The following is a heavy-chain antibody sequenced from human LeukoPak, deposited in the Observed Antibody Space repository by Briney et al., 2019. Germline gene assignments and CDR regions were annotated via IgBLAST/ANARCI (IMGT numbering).Heavy chain of an antibody. CDR1: GFPFSTYW. V-gene: IGHV3-74*01. CDR2: IKSDGGT. CDR3: ARAPSEIGGYYPEYFRH. J-gene: IGHJ1*01. Sequence: GGSLRLSCAASGFPFSTYWMHWVGQAPGKGLVWISRIKSDGGTNYADSVKGRFTISRDNAKNTVSLQMNSLRPEDTGVYYCARAPSEIGGYYPEYFRHWGQGTLVTVSS. D-gene: IGHD3-22*01.